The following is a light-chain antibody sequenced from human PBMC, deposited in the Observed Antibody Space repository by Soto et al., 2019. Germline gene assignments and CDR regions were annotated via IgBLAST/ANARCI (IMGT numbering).Light chain of an antibody. V-gene: IGKV3-20*01. Sequence: EIVMTHSPVTLSLSPWELATLSCRVSQSVSSRYLAWYQHKPGQAPRLLIYGATSRATGIPDRFSGSGSGTDFTLTISGLEPEDFAVYYCHQYGRSLSTFGQGTKVDIK. J-gene: IGKJ1*01. CDR2: GAT. CDR1: QSVSSRY. CDR3: HQYGRSLST.